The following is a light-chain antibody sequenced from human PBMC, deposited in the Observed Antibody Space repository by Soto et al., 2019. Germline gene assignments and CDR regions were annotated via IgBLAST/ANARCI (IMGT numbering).Light chain of an antibody. J-gene: IGLJ3*02. CDR3: GSYTSSSSWV. CDR1: SSDVGSYNR. Sequence: QSVLTQPPSVSGSPGQSVTISCTGTSSDVGSYNRVSWYQQPPGTAPKLMIYEVSNRPSGVPDRFSGSKSGNTASLTISGLQAEDEADYYCGSYTSSSSWVFGGGTKLTVL. CDR2: EVS. V-gene: IGLV2-18*02.